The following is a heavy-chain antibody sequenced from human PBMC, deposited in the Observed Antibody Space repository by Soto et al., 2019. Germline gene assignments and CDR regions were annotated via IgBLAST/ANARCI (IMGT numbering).Heavy chain of an antibody. D-gene: IGHD5-12*01. Sequence: GGSLRLSCAASGFTFSSYSMNWVRQAPGKGLEWVSYISSSSSTIYYADSVKGRFTISRDNAKNSLYLQMNSLRAEDTAVYYCARAPRGYSGYDFPHYYYYMDVWGKGTTVTAP. J-gene: IGHJ6*03. V-gene: IGHV3-48*01. CDR2: ISSSSSTI. CDR1: GFTFSSYS. CDR3: ARAPRGYSGYDFPHYYYYMDV.